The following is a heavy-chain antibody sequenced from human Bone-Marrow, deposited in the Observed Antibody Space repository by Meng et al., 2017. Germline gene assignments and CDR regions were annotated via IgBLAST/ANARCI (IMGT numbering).Heavy chain of an antibody. V-gene: IGHV1-3*01. CDR3: ARSYCGGDCYSTPHYFNY. CDR1: GYTFTSYA. Sequence: ASVKVSCKASGYTFTSYAMHWVRQAPGQRLEWMGWINAGNGNTKYSQKFQGRVTITRETSASTAYMELSSLRSEDTAVYYCARSYCGGDCYSTPHYFNYWGQGTLVTVSS. D-gene: IGHD2-21*02. CDR2: INAGNGNT. J-gene: IGHJ4*02.